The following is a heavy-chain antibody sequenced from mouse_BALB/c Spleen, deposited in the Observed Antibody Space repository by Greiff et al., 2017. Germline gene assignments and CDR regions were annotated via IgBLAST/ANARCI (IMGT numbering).Heavy chain of an antibody. J-gene: IGHJ2*01. CDR1: GFTFSSFG. Sequence: EVQLVESGGGLVQPGGSRKLSCAASGFTFSSFGMHWVRQAPEKGLEWVAYISSGSSTIYYADTVKGRFTISRDNPKNTLFLQMTSLRSEDTAMYYCARGPVRDFDYWGQGTTLTVSS. CDR2: ISSGSSTI. CDR3: ARGPVRDFDY. V-gene: IGHV5-17*02. D-gene: IGHD1-1*01.